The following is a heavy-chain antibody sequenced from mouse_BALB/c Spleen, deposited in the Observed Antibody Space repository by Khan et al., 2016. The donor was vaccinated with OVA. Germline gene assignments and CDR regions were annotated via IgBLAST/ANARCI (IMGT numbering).Heavy chain of an antibody. J-gene: IGHJ2*01. CDR3: AREEALYYFDY. Sequence: VQLQESGAELVRPGASVKLSCKTSGYIFTSYWIHWVKQRSGQGLEWIARIYPGTDNTYYTEKVKDRATLTADKSSSTSYMQLRSLKSEDSAVYFCAREEALYYFDYWGQGTTLTVSS. CDR2: IYPGTDNT. V-gene: IGHV1S132*01. D-gene: IGHD3-2*02. CDR1: GYIFTSYW.